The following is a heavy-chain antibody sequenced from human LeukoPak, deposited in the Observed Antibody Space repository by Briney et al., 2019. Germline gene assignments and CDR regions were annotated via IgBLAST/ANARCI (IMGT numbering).Heavy chain of an antibody. J-gene: IGHJ1*01. CDR3: ARGGAARLHFQN. D-gene: IGHD6-6*01. CDR1: GGSISTYY. Sequence: PSETLSLTCTVSGGSISTYYWNWIRQPPWKGLEWIGYIYHSGSTNYNPSLQSRVTISVDTSKNQFSLNLNSVTAADTAVYYCARGGAARLHFQNWGQGTLVTVSS. CDR2: IYHSGST. V-gene: IGHV4-59*01.